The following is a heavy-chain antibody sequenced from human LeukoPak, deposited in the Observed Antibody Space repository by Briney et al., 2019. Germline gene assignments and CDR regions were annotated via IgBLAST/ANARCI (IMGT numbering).Heavy chain of an antibody. CDR2: ISYDGSNK. D-gene: IGHD6-6*01. J-gene: IGHJ4*02. CDR3: ARPYSSSYGFDY. V-gene: IGHV3-30-3*01. Sequence: GRSLRLSCAASGFTFSSYDMHWVRQAPGKGLEWVAVISYDGSNKYYADSVKGRFTISRDNSKNTLYLQMNSLRAEDTAVYYCARPYSSSYGFDYWGQGTLVTVSS. CDR1: GFTFSSYD.